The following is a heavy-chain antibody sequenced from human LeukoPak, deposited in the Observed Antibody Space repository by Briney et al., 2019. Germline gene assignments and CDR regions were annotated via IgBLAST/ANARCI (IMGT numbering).Heavy chain of an antibody. Sequence: PSETLSLTCTVSGYSISSGYYWGWIRQPPGKGLGWIGSIYHSGSTYYNPSLKSRVTISVDTSKNQFSLKLSSVTAADTAVYYCARLYGNYQNYFDYWGQGTLVTVSS. CDR2: IYHSGST. D-gene: IGHD1-7*01. V-gene: IGHV4-38-2*02. CDR3: ARLYGNYQNYFDY. J-gene: IGHJ4*02. CDR1: GYSISSGYY.